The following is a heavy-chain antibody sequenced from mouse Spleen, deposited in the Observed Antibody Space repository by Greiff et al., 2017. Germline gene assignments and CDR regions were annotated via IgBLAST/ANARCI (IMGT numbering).Heavy chain of an antibody. CDR2: ISDGGSYT. D-gene: IGHD2-1*01. V-gene: IGHV5-4*02. J-gene: IGHJ3*01. CDR3: ARDQGGNSFAY. CDR1: GFTFSDYY. Sequence: EVMLVESGGGLVKPGGSLKLSCAASGFTFSDYYMYWVRQTPEKRLEWVATISDGGSYTYYPDSVKGRFTISRDNAKNTLYLQMSSLKSEDTAMYYCARDQGGNSFAYWGQGTLVTVSA.